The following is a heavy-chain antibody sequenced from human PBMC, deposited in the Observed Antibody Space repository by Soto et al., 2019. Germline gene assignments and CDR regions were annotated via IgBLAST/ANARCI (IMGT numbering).Heavy chain of an antibody. Sequence: QVQLVQSGAEVKKPGASVKVSCKASGYTFTSYGISWVRQAPGQGLEWMGWISAYNGNTNYAQKLQGRVTMTTDTSTSTAYMELRSLSSDATAVYYCSRAPIAARSSNWFDPWGQGTLVTVSS. D-gene: IGHD6-6*01. CDR3: SRAPIAARSSNWFDP. CDR1: GYTFTSYG. CDR2: ISAYNGNT. J-gene: IGHJ5*02. V-gene: IGHV1-18*01.